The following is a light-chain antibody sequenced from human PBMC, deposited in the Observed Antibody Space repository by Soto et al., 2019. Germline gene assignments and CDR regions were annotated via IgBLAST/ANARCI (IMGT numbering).Light chain of an antibody. V-gene: IGKV1-5*03. CDR2: RAS. J-gene: IGKJ2*01. Sequence: DIQMTQSPSTLSAYVGERVTITCRAIQSISPWLAWYQKKPGKAPNLLIYRASNLQTGVPSRFSGSGSGTEFTLTINSLQPDDFATYYCQQYRSRPYTFGQGTKLEIE. CDR3: QQYRSRPYT. CDR1: QSISPW.